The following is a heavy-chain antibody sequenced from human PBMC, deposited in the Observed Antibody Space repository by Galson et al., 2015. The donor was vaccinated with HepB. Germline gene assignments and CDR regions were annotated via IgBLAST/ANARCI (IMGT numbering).Heavy chain of an antibody. V-gene: IGHV5-51*01. CDR3: ARTARIVGATGAFDI. CDR1: GYSFPSYW. J-gene: IGHJ3*02. D-gene: IGHD1-26*01. CDR2: IYPGDSDT. Sequence: QSGAEVTKPGESLKISCKGSGYSFPSYWIGWVRQMPGKGLEWMGIIYPGDSDTRYSPSFQGQVTISADKSISTAYLQWSSLKASDTAMYYCARTARIVGATGAFDIWGQGTMVTVSS.